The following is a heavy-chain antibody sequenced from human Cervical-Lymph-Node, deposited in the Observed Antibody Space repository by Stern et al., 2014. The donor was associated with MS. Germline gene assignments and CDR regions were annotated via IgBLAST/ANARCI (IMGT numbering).Heavy chain of an antibody. CDR2: IYPGDSDT. V-gene: IGHV5-51*01. CDR1: GYNFAGYW. CDR3: ARQKRYSGRNEGWGFYYYYYGMDV. Sequence: VQLVQSGAEVKKVGESLKISCKGSGYNFAGYWIAWVRQMPGKGLEWMGVIYPGDSDTRYSPSFQGQVSISADKSVIIAYLPWSSLRASDPAIYYCARQKRYSGRNEGWGFYYYYYGMDVWGQGTTVAVSS. J-gene: IGHJ6*02. D-gene: IGHD2-21*01.